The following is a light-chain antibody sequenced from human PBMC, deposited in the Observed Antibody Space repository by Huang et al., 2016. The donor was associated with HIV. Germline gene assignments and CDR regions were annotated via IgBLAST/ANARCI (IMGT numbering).Light chain of an antibody. Sequence: DIQMTQSPSSLSASVGDRVTIACQASQDITNYLSWYQQKPGKAPKLLIYDASNLETGVPSRFSGGGSGTDFTFTIRSLQPEDIATYYCQQYDNLPYTFGQGTKLEIK. J-gene: IGKJ2*01. CDR2: DAS. V-gene: IGKV1-33*01. CDR3: QQYDNLPYT. CDR1: QDITNY.